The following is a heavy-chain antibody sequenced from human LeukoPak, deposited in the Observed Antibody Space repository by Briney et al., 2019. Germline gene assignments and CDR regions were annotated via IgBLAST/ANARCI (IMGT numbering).Heavy chain of an antibody. CDR2: VSYDGSNK. Sequence: GGSLRLSCAASGFTFSSYGMHWVRQAPGKGLEWVAVVSYDGSNKYYADSVKGRFTISRDNSKNTLYLQMNSLRAEDTAVYYCAKDRARRWPLYYFDYWGQGTLVTVSS. V-gene: IGHV3-30*18. CDR3: AKDRARRWPLYYFDY. CDR1: GFTFSSYG. J-gene: IGHJ4*02. D-gene: IGHD4-23*01.